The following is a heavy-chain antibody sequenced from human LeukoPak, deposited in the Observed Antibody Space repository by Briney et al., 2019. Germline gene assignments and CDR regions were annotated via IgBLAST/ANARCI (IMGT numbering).Heavy chain of an antibody. Sequence: GGSLRLSCEASKFIFSNYWMSWVRQAPGKGLEWVAYIKKTGSETYYVDSVKGRFTITRDNARNSVILQMNSLRAEDTAVYYCAREDGYCSGGNCYSYFDSWGQGTLVTVSS. V-gene: IGHV3-7*01. D-gene: IGHD2-15*01. J-gene: IGHJ4*02. CDR3: AREDGYCSGGNCYSYFDS. CDR2: IKKTGSET. CDR1: KFIFSNYW.